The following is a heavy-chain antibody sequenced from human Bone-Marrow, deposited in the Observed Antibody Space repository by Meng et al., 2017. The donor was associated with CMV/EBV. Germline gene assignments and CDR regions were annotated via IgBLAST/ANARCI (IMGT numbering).Heavy chain of an antibody. V-gene: IGHV3-30-3*01. CDR1: GFTFSSYA. CDR2: ISYDGSNK. Sequence: GESLKISCAASGFTFSSYAMHWVRQAPGKGLEWVAVISYDGSNKYYADSVKGRFTISRDNSKNTLYLQMNSLRAEDTAVYYCARDWGCSSTSCYWTRWFDPWGQGTLVTVSS. CDR3: ARDWGCSSTSCYWTRWFDP. J-gene: IGHJ5*02. D-gene: IGHD2-2*01.